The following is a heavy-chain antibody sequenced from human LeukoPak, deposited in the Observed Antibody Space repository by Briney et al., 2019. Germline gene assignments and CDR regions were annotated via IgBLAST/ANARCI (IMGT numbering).Heavy chain of an antibody. CDR2: IYYSGST. J-gene: IGHJ6*03. D-gene: IGHD3-10*01. Sequence: SETLSLTCTVSGGSINSSSYYWGWIRQPPGKGLEWIGSIYYSGSTYYNPSLKSRVTISVDTSKNQFSLKLSSVTAADTAVYYCASGPGGYYYMDVWGKGTTVTVSS. CDR3: ASGPGGYYYMDV. V-gene: IGHV4-39*01. CDR1: GGSINSSSYY.